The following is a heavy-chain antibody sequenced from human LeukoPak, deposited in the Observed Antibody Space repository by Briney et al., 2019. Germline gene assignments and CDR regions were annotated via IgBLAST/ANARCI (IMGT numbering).Heavy chain of an antibody. CDR1: GFTFSNYW. Sequence: GGTLRLSCTVSGFTFSNYWMHWVRQAPGKGLVWVSRIRGDGGDTNYADSVRGRFTVSRDNAKNTLYLQMNTLTTEDTAVYFCARDRVLGSGSSDYWGQGTLVTVSS. J-gene: IGHJ4*02. D-gene: IGHD3-10*01. CDR3: ARDRVLGSGSSDY. V-gene: IGHV3-74*01. CDR2: IRGDGGDT.